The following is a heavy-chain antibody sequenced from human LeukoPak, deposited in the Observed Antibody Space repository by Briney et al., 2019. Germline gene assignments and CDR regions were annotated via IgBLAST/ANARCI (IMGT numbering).Heavy chain of an antibody. V-gene: IGHV3-23*01. CDR1: GFTFRLYA. CDR3: AKALSHCSGGSCYSAVDY. Sequence: GSLRLSCAASGFTFRLYALNWVRQAPGKGLEWVSLISDSGNNTYYADPVKGRFTISRDNSKNTLYLQMNSLSAEGTAVYYCAKALSHCSGGSCYSAVDYWGQGTLVTVS. J-gene: IGHJ4*02. CDR2: ISDSGNNT. D-gene: IGHD2-15*01.